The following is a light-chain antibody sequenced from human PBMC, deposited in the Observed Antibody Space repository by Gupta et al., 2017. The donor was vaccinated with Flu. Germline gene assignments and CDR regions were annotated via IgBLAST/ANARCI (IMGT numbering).Light chain of an antibody. J-gene: IGKJ1*01. CDR1: QSVRSY. V-gene: IGKV1-39*01. CDR3: QQTYSAPST. CDR2: AAS. Sequence: DIQMTQSPSSLSASVGDRVTITCRASQSVRSYLNWYQQRPGKAPKLLIYAASSLHSGVPSRFSGSGYDTAFTLTISGLQVEDFATYYCQQTYSAPSTFGQGTKIEIK.